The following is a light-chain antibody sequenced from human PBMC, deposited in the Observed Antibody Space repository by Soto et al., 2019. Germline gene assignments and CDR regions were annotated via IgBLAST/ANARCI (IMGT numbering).Light chain of an antibody. CDR3: QSYDGGIVI. J-gene: IGLJ2*01. V-gene: IGLV6-57*01. CDR1: GGSIASNY. CDR2: EDN. Sequence: NFMLTQPHSVSESPGKTITISCTRSGGSIASNYVQWYRQRPGSSPTTVIYEDNQRPSGVPDRFSGSIDSSSNSASLTISGLKTEDEADYYCQSYDGGIVIFGGGTKLTVL.